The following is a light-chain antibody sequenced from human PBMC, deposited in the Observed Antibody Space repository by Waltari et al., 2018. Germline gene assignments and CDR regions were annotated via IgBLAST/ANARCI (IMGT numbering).Light chain of an antibody. J-gene: IGKJ3*01. Sequence: EVVLTQSPGTLSLSPGERATLSCRASRSISSSYLAWYQHKPGQAPRLLISAASTRAAGSPDRFSGSGFGTDFTLTISRLEPEDFAVYYGQQYGNSPPFSLGPGTKVAIK. CDR2: AAS. CDR1: RSISSSY. V-gene: IGKV3-20*01. CDR3: QQYGNSPPFS.